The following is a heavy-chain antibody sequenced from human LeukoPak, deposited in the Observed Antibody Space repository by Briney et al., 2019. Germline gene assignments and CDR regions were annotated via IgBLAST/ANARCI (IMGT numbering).Heavy chain of an antibody. Sequence: ASVNVSCKSSVYTFTSYDINWVRQASGQGLEGMGCLNPRRGNTGYAQKFQGSVNISRNISISTDYMELSSLRSEDTAVYNSAKGLYDILTGYADYWGQGTLVTVSS. CDR3: AKGLYDILTGYADY. CDR2: LNPRRGNT. CDR1: VYTFTSYD. V-gene: IGHV1-8*01. J-gene: IGHJ4*02. D-gene: IGHD3-9*01.